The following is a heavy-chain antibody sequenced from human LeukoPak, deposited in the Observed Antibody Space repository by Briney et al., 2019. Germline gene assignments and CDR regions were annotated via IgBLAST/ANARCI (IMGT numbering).Heavy chain of an antibody. Sequence: GGSLRLSCAVSRFTFDHYTMHWVRQAPGKGLEWVSLISWDGVSTYYAGSVKGRFTISRDNRKNSVSLQMNSLRTEDTALYYCAKDGKGSNAYYYADHWGQGTLVTVSS. CDR1: RFTFDHYT. CDR2: ISWDGVST. CDR3: AKDGKGSNAYYYADH. J-gene: IGHJ4*02. D-gene: IGHD3-22*01. V-gene: IGHV3-43*01.